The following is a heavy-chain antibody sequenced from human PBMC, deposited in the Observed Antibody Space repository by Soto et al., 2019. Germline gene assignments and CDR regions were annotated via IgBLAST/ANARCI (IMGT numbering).Heavy chain of an antibody. CDR3: ANRKNWGHAGYISFDN. Sequence: KESGPTLVKPTQTLTLACTFSGLSLSTSGMGVGWIRQPPGRALEWLALLYWNDDKSYSPSLKSRLTISKDTSKNQVVLTMTNMDPVDTGTYFCANRKNWGHAGYISFDNWGQGSLVTVSS. CDR1: GLSLSTSGMG. CDR2: LYWNDDK. D-gene: IGHD7-27*01. J-gene: IGHJ4*02. V-gene: IGHV2-5*01.